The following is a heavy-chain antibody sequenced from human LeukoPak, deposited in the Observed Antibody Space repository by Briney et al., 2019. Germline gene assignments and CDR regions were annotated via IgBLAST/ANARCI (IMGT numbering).Heavy chain of an antibody. J-gene: IGHJ3*02. CDR1: GFTFDDYA. D-gene: IGHD2-2*01. CDR2: ISWNSGSI. Sequence: GGSLRLSCAASGFTFDDYAMHWVRHAPGKGLEWVSGISWNSGSIGYADSVKGRFTISRDNAKNSLYLQMNSLRAEDTALYYCARGYCSSTSCGVSGGGAFDIWGQGTMVTVSS. V-gene: IGHV3-9*01. CDR3: ARGYCSSTSCGVSGGGAFDI.